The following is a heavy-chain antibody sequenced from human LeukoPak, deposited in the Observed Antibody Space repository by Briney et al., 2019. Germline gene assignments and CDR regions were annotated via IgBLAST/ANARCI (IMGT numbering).Heavy chain of an antibody. J-gene: IGHJ4*02. CDR2: IKQDGSEK. CDR3: ARDGRYYYDSSGNFDY. CDR1: GFTFSSYW. D-gene: IGHD3-22*01. V-gene: IGHV3-7*01. Sequence: GGSLRLSCAASGFTFSSYWMSWVRQAPGKGLEWVANIKQDGSEKYYVDFVKGRFTISRDNAKNSLYLQMNSLRAEDTAVYYCARDGRYYYDSSGNFDYWGQGTLVTVSS.